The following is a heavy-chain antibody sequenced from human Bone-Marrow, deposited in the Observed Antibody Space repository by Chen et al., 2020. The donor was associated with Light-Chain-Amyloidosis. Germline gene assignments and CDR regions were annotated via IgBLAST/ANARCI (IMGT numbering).Heavy chain of an antibody. CDR2: VSAYNDDR. CDR3: VRGREWFDP. CDR1: GYIFTNYG. J-gene: IGHJ5*02. V-gene: IGHV1-18*04. Sequence: QVQLVQSGAEVKKPGASVNVSCKASGYIFTNYGIGWGRQAPGQGLEWLGWVSAYNDDRNYIQKLQGRVTMTTDASTNTGYMELRSLTSDDTAVYYCVRGREWFDPWGQGTLVTVSS.